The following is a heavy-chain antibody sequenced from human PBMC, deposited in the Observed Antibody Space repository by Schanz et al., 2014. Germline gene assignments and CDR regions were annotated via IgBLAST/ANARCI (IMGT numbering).Heavy chain of an antibody. CDR1: GFTFSSYW. D-gene: IGHD2-15*01. J-gene: IGHJ6*02. CDR3: ARDFLLEQLGYSHYYYAMDV. V-gene: IGHV3-48*01. CDR2: IGVDGTTT. Sequence: EVHLVESGGGLVQPGGSLRLSCAASGFTFSSYWMHWVRQVPGKGLEWVSVIGVDGTTTYYADSVKGRFTISRDNAKNSLFLQMNSLRAEDTAVYYCARDFLLEQLGYSHYYYAMDVWGQGTTXTVSS.